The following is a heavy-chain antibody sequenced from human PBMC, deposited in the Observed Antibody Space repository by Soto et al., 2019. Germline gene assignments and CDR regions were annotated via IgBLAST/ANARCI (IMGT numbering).Heavy chain of an antibody. D-gene: IGHD7-27*01. Sequence: QVQLVESGGGVVQPGRSLRLSCAASGFSFSISPMHWVRQAPGKGPEWVALISYDGTNKFYADSVKGRFTISRDNSKSTLYLQVDSLRPEDAAVYYCARDRKTSGGQHWAFNYFDSWGQGTLVTVSS. CDR3: ARDRKTSGGQHWAFNYFDS. J-gene: IGHJ4*02. CDR2: ISYDGTNK. CDR1: GFSFSISP. V-gene: IGHV3-30-3*01.